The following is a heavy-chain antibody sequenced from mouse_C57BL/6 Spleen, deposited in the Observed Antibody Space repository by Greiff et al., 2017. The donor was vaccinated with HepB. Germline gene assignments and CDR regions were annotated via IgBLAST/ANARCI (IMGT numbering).Heavy chain of an antibody. CDR2: IYPGSGST. J-gene: IGHJ1*03. CDR1: GYTFTSYW. D-gene: IGHD1-1*01. Sequence: VQLQQPGAELVKPGASVKMSCKASGYTFTSYWITWVKQRPGQGLEWIGDIYPGSGSTNYNEKFKSKATLTVDTSSSTAYMQLSSLTSEDSAVYYCARYYYGLWYFDVWGTGTTVTVSS. CDR3: ARYYYGLWYFDV. V-gene: IGHV1-55*01.